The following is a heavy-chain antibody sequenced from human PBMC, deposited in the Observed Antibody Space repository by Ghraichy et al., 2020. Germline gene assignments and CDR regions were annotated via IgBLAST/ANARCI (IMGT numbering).Heavy chain of an antibody. CDR3: AREAVVVVAATEPLDY. J-gene: IGHJ4*02. CDR2: ISYDGSNK. V-gene: IGHV3-30-3*01. D-gene: IGHD2-15*01. CDR1: GFTFSSYA. Sequence: GSLRLSCAASGFTFSSYAMHWVRQAPGKGLEWVAVISYDGSNKYYADSVKGRFTISRDNSKNTLYLQMNSLRAEDTAVYYCAREAVVVVAATEPLDYWGQGTLVTVSS.